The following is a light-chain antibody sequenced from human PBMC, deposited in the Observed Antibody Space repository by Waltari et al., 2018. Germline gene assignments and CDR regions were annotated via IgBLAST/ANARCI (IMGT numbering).Light chain of an antibody. CDR2: STN. CDR3: AAWDESLNGVVV. Sequence: QSVLTQPPSVSGTPGQRVIISCSGSSSNIGSNAVNWYQQLPGTAPKLLIYSTNQRPSGVPNRFSGSKSGTSGSLAISGLQSEDEGDYYCAAWDESLNGVVVFGGGTKLTVL. V-gene: IGLV1-44*01. CDR1: SSNIGSNA. J-gene: IGLJ2*01.